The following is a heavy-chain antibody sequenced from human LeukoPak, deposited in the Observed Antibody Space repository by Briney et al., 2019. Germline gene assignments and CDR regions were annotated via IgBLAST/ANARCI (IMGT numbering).Heavy chain of an antibody. D-gene: IGHD5-24*01. J-gene: IGHJ4*02. CDR3: AKDRDGADRIVL. V-gene: IGHV1-2*06. CDR2: LNPNTGHA. Sequence: GASVKVSCKVVPYDFTGYYIHWVRQAPGQGPEWMGRLNPNTGHAVYAFKFQGRVTITRDTSSNTAYMEVTRLTSDDTALYYCAKDRDGADRIVLWGQGTLVTVSS. CDR1: PYDFTGYY.